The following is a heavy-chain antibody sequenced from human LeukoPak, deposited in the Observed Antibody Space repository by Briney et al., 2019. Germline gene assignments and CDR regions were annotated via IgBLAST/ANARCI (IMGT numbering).Heavy chain of an antibody. CDR3: ARDHYGYYDAFDI. D-gene: IGHD1-26*01. J-gene: IGHJ3*02. CDR1: GGSVSSGSYY. V-gene: IGHV4-61*01. Sequence: SETLSLTCTVSGGSVSSGSYYWSWIRQPPGKGLEWIGYIYDSGNTNYNPSLKSRVTISVDTSKNQFSLNLRSVTAADTAVYYCARDHYGYYDAFDIWGQGAMFTVSS. CDR2: IYDSGNT.